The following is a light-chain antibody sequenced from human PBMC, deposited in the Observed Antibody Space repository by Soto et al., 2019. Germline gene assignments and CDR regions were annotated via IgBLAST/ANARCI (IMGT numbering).Light chain of an antibody. J-gene: IGKJ4*01. CDR2: GAS. V-gene: IGKV3-20*01. CDR1: QSVSSSY. Sequence: EIVLTQSPGTLSLSPGERATLSCRASQSVSSSYLAWYQQKPGQAPRLLIYGASSRATGIPDRFSGSGSGTDFTLTNSRLEPEDCAVYYCQQYGSSPLTFGGGTKVEIK. CDR3: QQYGSSPLT.